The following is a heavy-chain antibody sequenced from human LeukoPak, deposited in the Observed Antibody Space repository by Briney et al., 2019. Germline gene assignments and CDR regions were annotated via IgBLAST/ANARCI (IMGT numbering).Heavy chain of an antibody. D-gene: IGHD2-8*01. J-gene: IGHJ4*02. V-gene: IGHV3-64*01. CDR3: ARGGMVAFDY. CDR2: ISSNGGST. CDR1: GFTFSSYA. Sequence: PGGSLRLSCAASGFTFSSYAMPWVRQAPGKGLEYVSAISSNGGSTYYANSVKGRFTISRDNSKNTLYLQMGSLRAEDMAVYYCARGGMVAFDYWGQGTLVTVSS.